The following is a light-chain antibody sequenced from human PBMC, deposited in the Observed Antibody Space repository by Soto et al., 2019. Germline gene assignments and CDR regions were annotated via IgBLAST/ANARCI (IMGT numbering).Light chain of an antibody. CDR3: AAWDDSLNGWV. V-gene: IGLV1-44*01. CDR2: SNN. CDR1: SSNIGSET. Sequence: QPVLTQPPSASGTPGQRATISCSGSSSNIGSETVNWYQQLPGTAPKVLIYSNNQRPSGVPDRFSGSKSGTSASLAISGLQSEDEADYYCAAWDDSLNGWVFGGGTKLTVL. J-gene: IGLJ3*02.